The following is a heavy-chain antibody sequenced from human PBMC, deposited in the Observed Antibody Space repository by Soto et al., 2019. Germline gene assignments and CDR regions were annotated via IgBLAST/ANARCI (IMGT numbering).Heavy chain of an antibody. V-gene: IGHV1-2*04. Sequence: ASVKVSCKASGYTFTGYYMHWVRQAPGQGLEWMGWINPNSGGTNYAQKFQGWVTVTRDTSISTAYMELSRLRSDDTAVYYCARAYCSSTSCYTFYYGMDVWGQGTTVTVSS. CDR2: INPNSGGT. CDR1: GYTFTGYY. J-gene: IGHJ6*02. D-gene: IGHD2-2*02. CDR3: ARAYCSSTSCYTFYYGMDV.